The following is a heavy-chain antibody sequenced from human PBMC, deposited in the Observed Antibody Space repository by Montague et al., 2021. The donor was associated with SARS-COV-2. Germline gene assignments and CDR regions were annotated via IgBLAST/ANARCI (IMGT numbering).Heavy chain of an antibody. CDR3: ARSLISASGTGSNFDS. CDR2: IYYSGST. V-gene: IGHV4-39*01. D-gene: IGHD6-13*01. CDR1: GGSISSRSYY. J-gene: IGHJ4*02. Sequence: SETLSLTCTVSGGSISSRSYYWGWIRQPPGKGLEWIGSIYYSGSTYYNPSLKSRVTISVDTSKNQFSLKLSSVTAADTAVYYCARSLISASGTGSNFDSWGQGTLVAVSS.